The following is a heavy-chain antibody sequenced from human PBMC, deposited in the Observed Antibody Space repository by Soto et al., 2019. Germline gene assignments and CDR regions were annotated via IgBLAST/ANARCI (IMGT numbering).Heavy chain of an antibody. CDR3: AKDLVGGVRYYYGMDV. V-gene: IGHV3-11*01. J-gene: IGHJ6*02. CDR1: GFTISDYY. CDR2: ISSVGTTT. Sequence: LRLSCEASGFTISDYYMSWIRQAPGKGLEWVSYISSVGTTTYYADSVKGRFSISMDNSKNTLYLQMNSLRGEDKAVYYCAKDLVGGVRYYYGMDVWGQGTTVTVSS. D-gene: IGHD1-26*01.